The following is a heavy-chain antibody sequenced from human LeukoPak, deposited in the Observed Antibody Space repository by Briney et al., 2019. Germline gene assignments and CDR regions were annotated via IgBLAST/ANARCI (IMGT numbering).Heavy chain of an antibody. CDR3: ARLDWASYYFDY. V-gene: IGHV4-39*01. Sequence: SETLSLTCTVSGGSISSRTYYWGWIRQPPGKGLEWIGDISYSGSTLCNPSLKSRVTISVDTSKNQFSLKLSSVTAADTAVYYCARLDWASYYFDYWGQGTLVTVSS. J-gene: IGHJ4*02. D-gene: IGHD3-9*01. CDR1: GGSISSRTYY. CDR2: ISYSGST.